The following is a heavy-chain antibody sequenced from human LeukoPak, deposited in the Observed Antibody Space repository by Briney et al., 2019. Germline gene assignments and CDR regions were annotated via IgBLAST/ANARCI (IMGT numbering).Heavy chain of an antibody. J-gene: IGHJ4*02. V-gene: IGHV3-30*01. D-gene: IGHD6-13*01. CDR3: ARDLTAAAGEGPPQGDY. CDR2: ISYDGSNK. Sequence: GGSLRLSCAASGFTFSSYAMHWVRQAPGRGLEWVAVISYDGSNKYYADSVKGRFTISRDNSKNTLYLQMNSLRAEDTAVYYCARDLTAAAGEGPPQGDYWGQGTLVTVSS. CDR1: GFTFSSYA.